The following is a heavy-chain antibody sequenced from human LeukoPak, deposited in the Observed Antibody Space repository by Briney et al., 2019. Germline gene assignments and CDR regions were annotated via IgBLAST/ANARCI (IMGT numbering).Heavy chain of an antibody. CDR3: AKASSWSRGNLDY. V-gene: IGHV3-9*01. CDR1: GFTFDDYA. CDR2: ISWNSGSI. J-gene: IGHJ4*02. D-gene: IGHD6-13*01. Sequence: GGSLRLSCAASGFTFDDYAMHWARQAPGKGLEWVLGISWNSGSIGYADSVKGRFTISRDNAKNSLYLQMNSLRAEDTALYYCAKASSWSRGNLDYWGQGTLVTVSS.